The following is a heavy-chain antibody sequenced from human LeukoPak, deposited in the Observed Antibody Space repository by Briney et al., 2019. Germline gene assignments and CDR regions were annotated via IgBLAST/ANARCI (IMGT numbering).Heavy chain of an antibody. CDR1: GYSFTSYW. CDR2: IYPGDSDT. V-gene: IGHV5-51*01. CDR3: ARRGIGSGYYRLGDYFDY. J-gene: IGHJ4*02. D-gene: IGHD3-22*01. Sequence: PGESLKISCKGSGYSFTSYWIGWVRQMPGKGLEWMGIIYPGDSDTRYSPSFQGQVTISADKSISTAYLQWSSLKASDTAMYYCARRGIGSGYYRLGDYFDYWGQGTLVTVSS.